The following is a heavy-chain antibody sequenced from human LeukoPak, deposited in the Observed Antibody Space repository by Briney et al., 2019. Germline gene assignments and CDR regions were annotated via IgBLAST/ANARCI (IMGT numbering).Heavy chain of an antibody. Sequence: GGSLRLSCAVSEFTVSNNFMTWVRQAPGKGLECVSIIYSRGGTYYADSVRGRFTISRDNSKNTLYLQMNSLRAEDTAVYFCARKTDSGGSGDYWGQGTLVTVSS. CDR2: IYSRGGT. V-gene: IGHV3-53*01. CDR3: ARKTDSGGSGDY. CDR1: EFTVSNNF. D-gene: IGHD3-22*01. J-gene: IGHJ4*02.